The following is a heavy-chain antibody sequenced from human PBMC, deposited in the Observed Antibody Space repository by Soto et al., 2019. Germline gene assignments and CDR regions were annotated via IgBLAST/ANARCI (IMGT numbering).Heavy chain of an antibody. CDR3: ARGGGAGGLGRKASFDY. Sequence: QVQLVQSGAEVKKPGSSVKVSCKASGGTFSSYAISWVRQAPGQGLEWMGGIIPIFGTANYAQKFQGRVTITADKPPSTANMGLGSRGSGDTAGYYCARGGGAGGLGRKASFDYWGQGTLVTVSS. V-gene: IGHV1-69*06. CDR1: GGTFSSYA. D-gene: IGHD7-27*01. CDR2: IIPIFGTA. J-gene: IGHJ4*02.